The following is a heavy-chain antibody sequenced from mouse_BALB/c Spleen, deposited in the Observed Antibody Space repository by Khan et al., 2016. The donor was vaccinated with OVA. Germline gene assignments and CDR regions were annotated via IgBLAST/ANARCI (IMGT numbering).Heavy chain of an antibody. J-gene: IGHJ4*01. CDR3: ARRTTGYTMDD. V-gene: IGHV1-4*01. D-gene: IGHD2-14*01. Sequence: VQLQQSGAELARPGASVRMSCKASGYTFTSNTMHWVKQRPGQGLEWIGYINPRSGYTNYNQNFKDKATLTADKSSSTAYMQLSSLTSEDSAVYYCARRTTGYTMDDWGQGTSVTVSS. CDR2: INPRSGYT. CDR1: GYTFTSNT.